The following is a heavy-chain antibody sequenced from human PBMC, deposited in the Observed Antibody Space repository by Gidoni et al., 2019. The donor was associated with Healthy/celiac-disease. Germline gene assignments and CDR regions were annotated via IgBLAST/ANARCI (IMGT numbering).Heavy chain of an antibody. CDR2: IYYSGGT. CDR1: GGPISSSSCY. D-gene: IGHD4-4*01. J-gene: IGHJ4*02. Sequence: LQLQESGPGLVKPSETLSLTCTVSGGPISSSSCYWGWIRQPPGKGLEWIGSIYYSGGTYYNPSLKSRVTISVDTSKNPFSLKLSSVTAADTAVYYCAGRTDFSKSYYFDYWCQGTLVTVSS. V-gene: IGHV4-39*01. CDR3: AGRTDFSKSYYFDY.